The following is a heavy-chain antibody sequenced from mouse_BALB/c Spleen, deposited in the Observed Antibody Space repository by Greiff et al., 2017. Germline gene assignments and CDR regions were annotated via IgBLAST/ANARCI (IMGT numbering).Heavy chain of an antibody. J-gene: IGHJ4*01. D-gene: IGHD1-1*01. V-gene: IGHV5-4*02. Sequence: EVKLMESGGGLVKPGGSLKLSCAASGFTFSDYYMYWVRQTPEKRLEWVATISDGGSYTYYPDSVKGRFTISRDNAKNNLYLQMSSLKSEDTAMYYCARDYYGSRHYAMDYWGQGTSVTVSS. CDR3: ARDYYGSRHYAMDY. CDR1: GFTFSDYY. CDR2: ISDGGSYT.